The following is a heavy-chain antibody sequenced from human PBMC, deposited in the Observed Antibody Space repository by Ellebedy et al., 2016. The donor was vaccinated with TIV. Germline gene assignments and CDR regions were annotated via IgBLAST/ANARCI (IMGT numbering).Heavy chain of an antibody. CDR1: GDSLGRSSSY. D-gene: IGHD3-10*01. J-gene: IGHJ5*02. CDR3: ARWFGELLYVRWFDP. Sequence: SETLSLTCTVSGDSLGRSSSYWGWIRQPPGKGLEWIGSIYYSGSTYYNPSLKSRVTISEDTSKSPVSLKLSSVNAADTAVYYCARWFGELLYVRWFDPWGQGTLVTVSS. CDR2: IYYSGST. V-gene: IGHV4-39*01.